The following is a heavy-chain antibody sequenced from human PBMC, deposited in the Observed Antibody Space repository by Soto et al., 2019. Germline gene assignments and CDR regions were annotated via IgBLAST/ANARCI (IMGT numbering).Heavy chain of an antibody. J-gene: IGHJ4*02. CDR2: IYHSGST. D-gene: IGHD2-21*02. CDR1: SGSISSSNW. V-gene: IGHV4-4*02. Sequence: SETLSLTCAVSSGSISSSNWWSWVRQPPGKGLEWIGEIYHSGSTNYNPSLKSRVTISVDKSKNQFSLKLSSVTAADTAVYYCARDTLGGSCPDLPLGGDCYPGLWGQGTLVTVSS. CDR3: ARDTLGGSCPDLPLGGDCYPGL.